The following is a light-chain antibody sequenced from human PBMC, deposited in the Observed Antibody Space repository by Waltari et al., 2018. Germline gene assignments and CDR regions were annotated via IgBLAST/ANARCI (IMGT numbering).Light chain of an antibody. CDR1: SSDVGSYNR. Sequence: QSALTQPPSVSGSPGQSVTISCTGTSSDVGSYNRVSWYQQPPGTAPKLMIYEVSNRPSVFPDRFSGSKSGNTASLTISGLQAEDEADYYCSLYTSSSTYVFGTGTKVTVL. CDR3: SLYTSSSTYV. V-gene: IGLV2-18*01. J-gene: IGLJ1*01. CDR2: EVS.